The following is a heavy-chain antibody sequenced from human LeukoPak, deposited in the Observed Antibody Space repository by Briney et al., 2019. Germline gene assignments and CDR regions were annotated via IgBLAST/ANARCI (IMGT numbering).Heavy chain of an antibody. CDR1: GFTFDDCG. V-gene: IGHV3-20*04. D-gene: IGHD1-26*01. Sequence: PGGSLRLSCAASGFTFDDCGMSWVRQAPGKGLEWVSGINWNGGSTGYVDSVKGRFTISRDNAKNSLYLQMNSLRAEDTALYYCARAPRLGANKFDYWGQGTLVTVSS. CDR3: ARAPRLGANKFDY. J-gene: IGHJ4*02. CDR2: INWNGGST.